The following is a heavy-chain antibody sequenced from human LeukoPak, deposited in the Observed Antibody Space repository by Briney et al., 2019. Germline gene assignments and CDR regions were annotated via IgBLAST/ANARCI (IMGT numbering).Heavy chain of an antibody. CDR3: ARDGNEVGRSSSSGYYYYYGMDV. D-gene: IGHD6-6*01. CDR2: ISSSDSTI. Sequence: PGGSLRLSCAASGFTFSSYEMNWVRQAPGKGLEWVSYISSSDSTIYYADSVKGRFTISRDNAKNPLYLQMNSLRAEDTAVYYCARDGNEVGRSSSSGYYYYYGMDVWGQGTTVTVSS. J-gene: IGHJ6*02. CDR1: GFTFSSYE. V-gene: IGHV3-48*03.